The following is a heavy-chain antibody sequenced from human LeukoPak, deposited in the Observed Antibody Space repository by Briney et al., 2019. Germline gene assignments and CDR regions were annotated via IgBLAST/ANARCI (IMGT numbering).Heavy chain of an antibody. CDR2: INPSGGST. CDR3: ARESERGYSYGYALDY. CDR1: GYTFTSYY. Sequence: GASVKVSCEASGYTFTSYYMHWVRQAPGQGLEWMGIINPSGGSTSYAQKFQGRVTMTRDTSTSTVYMELSSLRSEDTAVYYCARESERGYSYGYALDYWGQGTLVTVSS. J-gene: IGHJ4*02. D-gene: IGHD5-18*01. V-gene: IGHV1-46*01.